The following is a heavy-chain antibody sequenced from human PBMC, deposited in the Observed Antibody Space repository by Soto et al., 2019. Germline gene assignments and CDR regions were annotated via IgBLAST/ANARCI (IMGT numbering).Heavy chain of an antibody. Sequence: QVQLVESGGGVVQPGRSLRLSCAASGFTFSSYGMHWVRQAPGKGLEWVAGIWYDGSNKYYEDSVKGRFTISRDNSKNTLYLQMNSLRAEDTAVYYCASQEDTAMTVDYWGQGTLVTVSS. CDR3: ASQEDTAMTVDY. CDR1: GFTFSSYG. D-gene: IGHD5-18*01. CDR2: IWYDGSNK. J-gene: IGHJ4*02. V-gene: IGHV3-33*01.